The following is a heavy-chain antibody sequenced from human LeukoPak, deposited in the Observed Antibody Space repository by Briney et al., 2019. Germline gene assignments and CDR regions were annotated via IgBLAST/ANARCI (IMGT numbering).Heavy chain of an antibody. CDR2: IYHSGST. CDR3: ARDRGGYSYGYDAFDT. D-gene: IGHD5-18*01. Sequence: SETLSLTCTVSGYSISSGYYWGWIRQPPGKGLEWIGSIYHSGSTYYNPSLKSRVTISVDTSKNQFSLKLSSVTAADTAVYYCARDRGGYSYGYDAFDTWGQGTMVTVSS. J-gene: IGHJ3*02. CDR1: GYSISSGYY. V-gene: IGHV4-38-2*02.